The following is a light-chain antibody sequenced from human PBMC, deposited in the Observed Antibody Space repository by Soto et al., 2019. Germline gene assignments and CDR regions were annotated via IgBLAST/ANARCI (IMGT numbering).Light chain of an antibody. Sequence: EIVMTQSPAGLSVSPGERATLSCTASHYIYSNVAWFQQRPGQAPRLLIYRASTRATGAPARFTGSGSGTEFTLTITSLQSEDFALYYCQQYHNLWTFGQGTKVDIK. CDR2: RAS. J-gene: IGKJ1*01. CDR3: QQYHNLWT. CDR1: HYIYSN. V-gene: IGKV3-15*01.